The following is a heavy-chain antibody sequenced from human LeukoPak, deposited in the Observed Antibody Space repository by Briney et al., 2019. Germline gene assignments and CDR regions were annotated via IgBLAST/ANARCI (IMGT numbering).Heavy chain of an antibody. D-gene: IGHD2-15*01. V-gene: IGHV5-51*01. CDR2: SYTGDADT. J-gene: IGHJ6*03. CDR3: ARGRNEYYYYYMDV. Sequence: GEPLKISSKRSGYSFTSYLTGWVRQLPGKGLEWMGISYTGDADTRYSPSFQGQVTISADKSISTAYLQWSSLKASDTAMYYCARGRNEYYYYYMDVWGKGTTVTVSS. CDR1: GYSFTSYL.